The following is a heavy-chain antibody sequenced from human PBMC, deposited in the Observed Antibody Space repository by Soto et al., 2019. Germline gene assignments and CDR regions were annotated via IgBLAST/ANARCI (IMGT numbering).Heavy chain of an antibody. CDR2: IHYSGST. CDR1: GGSISSYY. Sequence: SETLSLTCAVSGGSISSYYWGWIRQPPGKGLEWIGSIHYSGSTYYNPSLKSRVTISVDTSKNQFSLKLSSVTAADTAVYYCARVPGDYSQNWFDPWGQGTLVTVPS. J-gene: IGHJ5*02. V-gene: IGHV4-39*07. CDR3: ARVPGDYSQNWFDP. D-gene: IGHD2-15*01.